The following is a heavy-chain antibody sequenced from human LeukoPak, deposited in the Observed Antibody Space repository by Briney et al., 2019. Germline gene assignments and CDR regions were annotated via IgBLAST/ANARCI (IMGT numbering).Heavy chain of an antibody. CDR3: AKGNGYSYGRYYFDY. Sequence: GGSLRLSCAAPGFTFSCYAMGWVRQAPGKGLEWVSAITASGGNTYYADSVKGRFTISRHNSKNTLYLQVNSLRAEDTAVYYCAKGNGYSYGRYYFDYWGQGTLVTVSS. CDR1: GFTFSCYA. D-gene: IGHD5-18*01. CDR2: ITASGGNT. J-gene: IGHJ4*02. V-gene: IGHV3-23*01.